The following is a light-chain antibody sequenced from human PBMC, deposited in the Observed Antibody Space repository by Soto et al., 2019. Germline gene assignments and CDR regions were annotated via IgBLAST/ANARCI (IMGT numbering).Light chain of an antibody. CDR3: QQRSNWPRELT. CDR2: AAS. J-gene: IGKJ4*01. CDR1: QTILSN. V-gene: IGKV3-11*01. Sequence: EIVMTQSPATLSVSPRERATLSCRASQTILSNLAWYQQKPGQAPRLLIYAASTRATGIPARFSGSGSGTDFTLTISSLEPEDFAVYYCQQRSNWPRELTFGGGTKVDI.